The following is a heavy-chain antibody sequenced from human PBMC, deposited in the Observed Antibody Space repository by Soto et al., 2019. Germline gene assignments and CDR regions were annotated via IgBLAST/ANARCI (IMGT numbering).Heavy chain of an antibody. CDR2: IKYDGSER. Sequence: EVQLVESGGGLGQPGGSLRLSCAASGFTFSSSWMNWVRQAPGKGLEWVANIKYDGSERNYVDSVKGRVTISRDKAKSLLFLQMNRLRAEDTAVYYCARDGKGPFYIWGQGTMVTVSS. J-gene: IGHJ3*02. CDR3: ARDGKGPFYI. D-gene: IGHD1-1*01. CDR1: GFTFSSSW. V-gene: IGHV3-7*01.